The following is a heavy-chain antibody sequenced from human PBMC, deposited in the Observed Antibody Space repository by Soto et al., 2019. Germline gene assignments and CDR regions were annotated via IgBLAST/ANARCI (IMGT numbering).Heavy chain of an antibody. CDR1: GFTFTSYA. D-gene: IGHD2-15*01. Sequence: EVQLLESGGGLVQPGGSLRLSCAASGFTFTSYAMSWVRQAPGKGLAWVSSITGSGGSTYYADSVKGRFTISRDNPKNTLDLQMNTLRDEGTAVYYCAGGGSRAIFAFDIWGQGTLVTVSS. V-gene: IGHV3-23*01. CDR2: ITGSGGST. J-gene: IGHJ3*02. CDR3: AGGGSRAIFAFDI.